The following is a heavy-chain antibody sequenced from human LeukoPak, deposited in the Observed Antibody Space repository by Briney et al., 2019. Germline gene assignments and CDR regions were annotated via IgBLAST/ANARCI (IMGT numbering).Heavy chain of an antibody. V-gene: IGHV4-59*08. D-gene: IGHD3-22*01. Sequence: PSETLSLTCTVSGGSISSYYWSWIRQPPGKGLEWIGYIYYSGSTNYNPSLKSRVTISVDTSKNQFSLKLSSVTAADTAVYYCARQAVSDYYDSSGYYEAYFDYWGQGTLVTVSS. CDR3: ARQAVSDYYDSSGYYEAYFDY. CDR2: IYYSGST. J-gene: IGHJ4*02. CDR1: GGSISSYY.